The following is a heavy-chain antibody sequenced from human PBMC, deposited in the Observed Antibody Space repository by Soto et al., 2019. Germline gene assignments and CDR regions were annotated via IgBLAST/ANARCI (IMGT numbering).Heavy chain of an antibody. J-gene: IGHJ6*02. CDR2: IYYSGST. CDR1: GGSISSYY. V-gene: IGHV4-59*01. D-gene: IGHD6-13*01. Sequence: SETLSLTCTVSGGSISSYYWSWIRQPQGKGLEWMGYIYYSGSTNYNPSLKSRVTISVDTSKNQFSLKPSSVTAADTAVYYCASSNIAAAGFYYYGMDVWGRGTTVTVSS. CDR3: ASSNIAAAGFYYYGMDV.